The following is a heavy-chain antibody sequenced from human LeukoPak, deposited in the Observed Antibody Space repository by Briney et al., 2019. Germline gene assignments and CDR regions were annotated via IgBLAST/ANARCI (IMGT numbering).Heavy chain of an antibody. CDR1: GYTFTTYR. CDR2: IIPIFGTA. V-gene: IGHV1-69*05. CDR3: ATEPTIYDFWSGSMYYFDY. J-gene: IGHJ4*02. D-gene: IGHD3-3*01. Sequence: SVKVSCKASGYTFTTYRISWVRQAPGQGLEWMGRIIPIFGTANYAQKFQGRVTITTDESTSTAYMELSSLRSEDTAVYYCATEPTIYDFWSGSMYYFDYWGQGTLVTVSS.